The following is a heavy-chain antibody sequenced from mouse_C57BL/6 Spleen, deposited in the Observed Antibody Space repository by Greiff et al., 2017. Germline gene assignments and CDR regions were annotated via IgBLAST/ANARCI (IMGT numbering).Heavy chain of an antibody. CDR2: ISSGSSTI. J-gene: IGHJ2*01. D-gene: IGHD1-1*01. CDR1: GFTFSDYG. V-gene: IGHV5-17*01. CDR3: ARGGYYGSSYGYFDY. Sequence: EVQRVESGGGLVKPGGSLKLSCAASGFTFSDYGMHWVRQAPEKGLEWVAYISSGSSTIYYADTVKGRFTISRDNAKNTLFLQMTSLRSEDTAMYYCARGGYYGSSYGYFDYWGQGTTLTVSS.